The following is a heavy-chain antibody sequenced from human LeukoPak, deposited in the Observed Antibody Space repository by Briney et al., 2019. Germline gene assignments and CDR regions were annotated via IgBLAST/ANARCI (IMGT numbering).Heavy chain of an antibody. CDR3: ATSAAAAGTK. D-gene: IGHD6-13*01. CDR2: INEDGSVK. CDR1: GFTFNYYW. V-gene: IGHV3-7*03. J-gene: IGHJ4*02. Sequence: GGSLRLSCAASGFTFNYYWMSWVRQAPGKGLDWVANINEDGSVKHYVDSVKGRFTISRDNAKNSVYLHMNSLRAEDTAVYYCATSAAAAGTKWGQGILVTVSS.